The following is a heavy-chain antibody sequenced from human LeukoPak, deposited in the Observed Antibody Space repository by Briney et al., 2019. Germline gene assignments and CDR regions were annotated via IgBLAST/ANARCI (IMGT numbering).Heavy chain of an antibody. CDR1: GGSISSGSYY. Sequence: SQTLSLTCTVSGGSISSGSYYWSWIRQPAGKGLEWIGRIYTSGSTYYNPSLKSRVTISVDTSKNQFSLKLSSVTAADTAVYYCARDIGIPSRYSSTGDPWGQGTLVTVSS. J-gene: IGHJ5*02. D-gene: IGHD6-13*01. CDR2: IYTSGST. V-gene: IGHV4-61*02. CDR3: ARDIGIPSRYSSTGDP.